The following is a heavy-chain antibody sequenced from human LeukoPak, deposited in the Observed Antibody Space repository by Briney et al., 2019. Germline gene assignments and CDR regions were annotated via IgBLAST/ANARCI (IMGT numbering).Heavy chain of an antibody. CDR2: ISSSGSTI. D-gene: IGHD6-19*01. J-gene: IGHJ6*03. Sequence: GGSLRLSCAASGFTFSDYYMSWIRQAPGKGLEWVSYISSSGSTIYYADSVKGRFTISRDNAKNSLYLQMNSLRAEDTAVYYCARVMIDQWLVTPYYMDVWGKGTTVTISS. V-gene: IGHV3-11*01. CDR1: GFTFSDYY. CDR3: ARVMIDQWLVTPYYMDV.